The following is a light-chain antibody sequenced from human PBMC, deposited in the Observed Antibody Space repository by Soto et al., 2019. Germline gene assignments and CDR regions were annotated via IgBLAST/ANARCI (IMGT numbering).Light chain of an antibody. CDR2: EAS. V-gene: IGKV1-33*01. CDR1: QDIGNF. CDR3: QQYDSLPYS. J-gene: IGKJ2*03. Sequence: DIQMTQSPSSLSASVGDRVTITCQSSQDIGNFLNWYQQKPGKAPNILIYEASSLERGVPSRFSGSGSGTDFSFTIYLLQPEDYATYYCQQYDSLPYSFGRGTKLEI.